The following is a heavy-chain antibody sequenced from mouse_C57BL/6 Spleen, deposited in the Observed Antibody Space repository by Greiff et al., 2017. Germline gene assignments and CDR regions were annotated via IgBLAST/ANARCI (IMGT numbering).Heavy chain of an antibody. Sequence: EVKLMESGPELVKPGASVKISCKASGYTFTDYYMNWVKQSHGKSLEWIGDINPNNGGTSYNQKFKGKATLTVDKSSSTAYMELRSLTSEDSAVYYCATGSSYRYFDVWGTGTTVTVSS. J-gene: IGHJ1*03. D-gene: IGHD1-1*01. CDR1: GYTFTDYY. CDR3: ATGSSYRYFDV. V-gene: IGHV1-26*01. CDR2: INPNNGGT.